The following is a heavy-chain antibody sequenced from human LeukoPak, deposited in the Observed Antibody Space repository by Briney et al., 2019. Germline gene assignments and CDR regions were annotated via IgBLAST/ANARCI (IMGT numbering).Heavy chain of an antibody. D-gene: IGHD3-16*01. V-gene: IGHV4-30-2*03. CDR3: ARQGEYTTSLGRKQFDY. CDR2: IYHSGST. Sequence: PSETLSLTCAVSGGSISSGGYSWSWIRQPPGKGLEWIGYIYHSGSTYYNPSLKSRVTISVDTSKNQFSLKLSSVTAADTALYYCARQGEYTTSLGRKQFDYWGQGTLVTVSS. J-gene: IGHJ4*02. CDR1: GGSISSGGYS.